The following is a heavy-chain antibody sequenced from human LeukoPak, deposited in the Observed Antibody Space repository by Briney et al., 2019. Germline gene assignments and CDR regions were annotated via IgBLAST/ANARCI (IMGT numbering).Heavy chain of an antibody. CDR3: TTHDYADRAFDY. V-gene: IGHV3-15*01. Sequence: PGGSLRLSCAASGFTFSNAWMSWVRQAPGKGLEWVGRIKSKTDGGATDYAAPVRGKFTISRDDSKNTLYLQMNSLKTENTAVYYCTTHDYADRAFDYWGQGTLVTVSS. J-gene: IGHJ4*02. CDR1: GFTFSNAW. CDR2: IKSKTDGGAT. D-gene: IGHD4-17*01.